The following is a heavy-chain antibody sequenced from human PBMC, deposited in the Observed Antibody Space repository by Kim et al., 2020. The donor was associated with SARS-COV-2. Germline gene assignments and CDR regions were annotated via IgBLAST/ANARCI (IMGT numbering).Heavy chain of an antibody. V-gene: IGHV4-31*03. CDR2: IYYSGST. J-gene: IGHJ4*02. D-gene: IGHD3-10*01. Sequence: SETLSLTCTVSGGSISSGGYYWSWIRQHPGKGLEWIGYIYYSGSTYYNPSLKSRVTISVDTSKNQFSLKLSSVTAADTAVYYCARGGGGLLWFGDIWGQGTLVTVSS. CDR3: ARGGGGLLWFGDI. CDR1: GGSISSGGYY.